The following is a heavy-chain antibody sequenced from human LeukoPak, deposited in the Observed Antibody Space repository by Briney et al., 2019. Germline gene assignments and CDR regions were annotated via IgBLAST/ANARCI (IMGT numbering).Heavy chain of an antibody. CDR1: GYTFTSYG. D-gene: IGHD2-2*01. CDR2: ISAYNGNT. Sequence: ASVKVSCKASGYTFTSYGISWVRQAPGQGLEWMGWISAYNGNTNYAQKLQGRVTMTTDTSTSTAYMELRSLRSDDTAVYYCARGVVVVPAARNSYYYYYMDVWGKGTTSPSP. CDR3: ARGVVVVPAARNSYYYYYMDV. V-gene: IGHV1-18*01. J-gene: IGHJ6*03.